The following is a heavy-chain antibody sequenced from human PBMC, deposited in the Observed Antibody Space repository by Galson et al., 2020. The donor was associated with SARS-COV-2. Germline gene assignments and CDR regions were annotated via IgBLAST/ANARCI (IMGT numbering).Heavy chain of an antibody. J-gene: IGHJ6*02. CDR3: AKRKELFWLGELNQGLDV. CDR2: ISYEGSIK. D-gene: IGHD3-10*01. CDR1: GFTFTNYA. V-gene: IGHV3-30*18. Sequence: AASGFTFTNYAMHWVRQAPGKGLEWVALISYEGSIKYYADSVKGRFTISRDSSKNTLYLQMNSLSAGDTAVYYCAKRKELFWLGELNQGLDVWGQGTTVTVSS.